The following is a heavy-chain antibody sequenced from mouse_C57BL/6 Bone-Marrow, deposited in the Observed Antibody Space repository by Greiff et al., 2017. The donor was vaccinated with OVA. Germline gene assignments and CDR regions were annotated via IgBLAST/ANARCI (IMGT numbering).Heavy chain of an antibody. J-gene: IGHJ1*03. CDR3: ARRDLLQGYFDV. D-gene: IGHD1-1*01. CDR2: IYPGGGYT. CDR1: GYTFTTYW. V-gene: IGHV1-63*01. Sequence: VQLQQSGAELVRPGTSVKMSCKASGYTFTTYWIGWAKQRPGHGLEWIGDIYPGGGYTNYNEKFKGKATLTADKSSSTAYMQFSSLTSEDSAIYYCARRDLLQGYFDVWGTGTTVTVSS.